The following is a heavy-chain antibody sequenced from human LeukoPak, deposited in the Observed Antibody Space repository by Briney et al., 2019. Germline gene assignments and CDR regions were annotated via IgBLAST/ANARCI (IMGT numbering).Heavy chain of an antibody. D-gene: IGHD2-2*01. Sequence: GGSLRLSCAASGFTFSSYGMHWVRQTPGKGLEWVAVIWYDGSNKYYADSVKGRFTISRDNSKNTLYLQMNSLRAEDTAVYYCARASVCSSTSCSSYRRTQAYYYGMDVWGQGTTVTVSS. CDR3: ARASVCSSTSCSSYRRTQAYYYGMDV. CDR1: GFTFSSYG. J-gene: IGHJ6*02. V-gene: IGHV3-33*01. CDR2: IWYDGSNK.